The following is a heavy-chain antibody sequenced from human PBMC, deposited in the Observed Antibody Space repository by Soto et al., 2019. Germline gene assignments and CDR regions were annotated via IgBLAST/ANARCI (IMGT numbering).Heavy chain of an antibody. CDR1: GGSISSSSYY. CDR2: IYYSGST. CDR3: ARRGIAAAGSGAFDI. D-gene: IGHD6-13*01. Sequence: SETLSLTCTVSGGSISSSSYYWGWIRQPPGKGLEWIGSIYYSGSTNYNPSLKSRVTISVDTSKNQFSLKLSSVTAADTAVYYCARRGIAAAGSGAFDIWGQGTMVTVSS. J-gene: IGHJ3*02. V-gene: IGHV4-39*01.